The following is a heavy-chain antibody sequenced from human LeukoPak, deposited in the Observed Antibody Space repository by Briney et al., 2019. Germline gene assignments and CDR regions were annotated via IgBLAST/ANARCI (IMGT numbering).Heavy chain of an antibody. CDR1: GGTFSSYA. Sequence: ASVKVSCKGSGGTFSSYAISWVRQAPGPGLEWMGGIIPIFGTANYAQKFQGRVTITTDESTSTAYMELSSLRSEDTAVYYCASGGHYCSGGSCHTNWFDPWGQGTLVTVSS. J-gene: IGHJ5*02. CDR3: ASGGHYCSGGSCHTNWFDP. D-gene: IGHD2-15*01. CDR2: IIPIFGTA. V-gene: IGHV1-69*05.